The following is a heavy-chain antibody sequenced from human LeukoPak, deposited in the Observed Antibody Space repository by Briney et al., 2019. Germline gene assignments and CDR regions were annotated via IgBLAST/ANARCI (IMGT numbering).Heavy chain of an antibody. CDR1: GFTVSSNY. D-gene: IGHD1-26*01. V-gene: IGHV3-9*03. CDR2: ISWNSGSI. CDR3: AKDKGSSSPYYFDY. J-gene: IGHJ4*02. Sequence: GGSLRLSCAASGFTVSSNYMSWVRQASGKGLEWVSGISWNSGSIGYADSVKGRFTISRDNAKNSLYLQMNSLRAEDMALYYCAKDKGSSSPYYFDYWGQGTLVTVSS.